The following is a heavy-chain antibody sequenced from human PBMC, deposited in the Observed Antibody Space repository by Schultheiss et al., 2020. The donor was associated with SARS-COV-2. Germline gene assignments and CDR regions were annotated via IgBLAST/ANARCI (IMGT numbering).Heavy chain of an antibody. J-gene: IGHJ5*02. CDR2: IYYSGST. CDR3: ARHGWVGGSYP. CDR1: GGSISSYY. V-gene: IGHV4-59*08. D-gene: IGHD1-26*01. Sequence: SETLSLTCTVSGGSISSYYWSWIRQPPGKGLEWIGYIYYSGSTYYNPSLKSRVTISVDTSKNQFSLKLSSVTAADTAVYYCARHGWVGGSYPWGQGTLVTVSS.